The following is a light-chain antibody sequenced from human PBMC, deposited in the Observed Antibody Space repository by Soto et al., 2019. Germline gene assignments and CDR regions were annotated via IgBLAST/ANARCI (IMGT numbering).Light chain of an antibody. J-gene: IGKJ5*01. Sequence: EIVLTQSPGTLSLSPGERATLSCRAIQSVSSSYLAWYQQKPGQAPRLLIYGASSRATGIPDRFSGSGSGTDFTLTISRLEPEDFAVYYCQQYGSSPTWTFGQGTRLEI. CDR1: QSVSSSY. CDR3: QQYGSSPTWT. CDR2: GAS. V-gene: IGKV3-20*01.